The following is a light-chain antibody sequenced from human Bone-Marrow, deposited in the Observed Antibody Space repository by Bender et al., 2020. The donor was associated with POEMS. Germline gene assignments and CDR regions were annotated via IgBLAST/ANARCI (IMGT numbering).Light chain of an antibody. CDR3: CSYADSSTWV. CDR2: DDS. V-gene: IGLV3-21*02. J-gene: IGLJ3*02. Sequence: SYVLTQPPSVSVAPGQTASITCGGADIGIKSVHWYQQKPGQAPVLVVYDDSDRPSGVPDRFSGSKSGNTASLTVSGLQAEDEADYYCCSYADSSTWVFGGGTKLTVL. CDR1: DIGIKS.